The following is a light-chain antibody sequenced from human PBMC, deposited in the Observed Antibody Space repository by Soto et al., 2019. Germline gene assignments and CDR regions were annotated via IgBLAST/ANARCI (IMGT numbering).Light chain of an antibody. V-gene: IGLV2-14*01. CDR2: EVT. CDR1: SSDVGGYNY. CDR3: SSYTNIDTWV. Sequence: LTQPASVSGSPGQSITISCTGTSSDVGGYNYVSWYQQHPGQVPKLTIYEVTKRPSGVSSRFSGSKSGNTASLTISGLQAEDEADYSCSSYTNIDTWVFGGGTQLTVL. J-gene: IGLJ3*02.